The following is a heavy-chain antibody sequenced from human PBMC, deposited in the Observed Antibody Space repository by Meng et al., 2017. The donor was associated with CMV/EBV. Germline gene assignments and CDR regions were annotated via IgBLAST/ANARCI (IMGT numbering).Heavy chain of an antibody. Sequence: ALGFIFCSYAMRWVGQAPGKGLEWVSVIYSXGSSTYYADSVKGRFTISRDNSKNTLYLQMNSLRAEDTAVYYCAKVGAGRAYYFDYWGQGTLVTVSS. D-gene: IGHD1-26*01. V-gene: IGHV3-23*03. CDR2: IYSXGSST. J-gene: IGHJ4*02. CDR3: AKVGAGRAYYFDY. CDR1: GFIFCSYA.